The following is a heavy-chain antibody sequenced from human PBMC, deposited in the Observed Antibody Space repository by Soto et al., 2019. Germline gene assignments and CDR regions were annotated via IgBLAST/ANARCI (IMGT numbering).Heavy chain of an antibody. Sequence: QITLKESGPTLVKPTQTLTLTCTFSGFSLSTSGVGVGWIRQPPGKALEWLALIYWDDDKRYSPSLKSRLTITKDTSKNQVVLTMTNMDPVDTATYYCARGLATAGSRWFDPWGQGTLVTFSS. CDR2: IYWDDDK. J-gene: IGHJ5*02. D-gene: IGHD6-13*01. V-gene: IGHV2-5*02. CDR3: ARGLATAGSRWFDP. CDR1: GFSLSTSGVG.